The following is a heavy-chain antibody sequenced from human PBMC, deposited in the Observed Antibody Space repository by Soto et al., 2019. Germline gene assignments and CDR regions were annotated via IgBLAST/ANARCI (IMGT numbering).Heavy chain of an antibody. J-gene: IGHJ6*02. D-gene: IGHD3-16*01. CDR2: IKSKTDGGTT. Sequence: EVQLVESGGGLVKPGGSLRLSCAASGFTFSNSWMNWVRQAPGKGLDWVGRIKSKTDGGTTDYAAPVKGRFTISRDDSKNTLYLQMNSLKTEDTAVYYCPGGIRDYYYGIDVWGQGTTVNGSS. V-gene: IGHV3-15*07. CDR3: PGGIRDYYYGIDV. CDR1: GFTFSNSW.